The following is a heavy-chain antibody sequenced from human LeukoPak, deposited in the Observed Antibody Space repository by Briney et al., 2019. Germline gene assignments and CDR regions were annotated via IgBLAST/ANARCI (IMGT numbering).Heavy chain of an antibody. Sequence: SETLSLTCTVSGGSVNSGTYYRHWVRQPPGKGLEWIAYIYYSGSTNYNPSLKSRVTISVDTSKNQFSLKLSSVTAADTAVYYCARDRVRGNSNPYFDYWGQGTLVTVSS. CDR2: IYYSGST. J-gene: IGHJ4*02. D-gene: IGHD4-11*01. V-gene: IGHV4-61*01. CDR1: GGSVNSGTYY. CDR3: ARDRVRGNSNPYFDY.